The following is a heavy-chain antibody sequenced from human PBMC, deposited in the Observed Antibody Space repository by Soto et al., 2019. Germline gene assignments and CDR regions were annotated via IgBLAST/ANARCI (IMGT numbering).Heavy chain of an antibody. J-gene: IGHJ4*02. CDR3: ANGGKYGQVTPFAY. V-gene: IGHV3-7*01. Sequence: GGSLRLSCAASGFTFSSYWMSWVRQAPGKGLEWVANIKQDGSEKYYVDSVKGRFTISRDNAKNSLYLQMDSLRAEDTAVYYCANGGKYGQVTPFAYWGQGTLVTVSS. CDR1: GFTFSSYW. D-gene: IGHD4-17*01. CDR2: IKQDGSEK.